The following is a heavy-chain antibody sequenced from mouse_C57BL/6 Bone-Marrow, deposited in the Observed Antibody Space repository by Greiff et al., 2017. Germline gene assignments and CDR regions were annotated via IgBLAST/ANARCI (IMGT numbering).Heavy chain of an antibody. CDR2: IYPRSGNT. V-gene: IGHV1-81*01. CDR1: GYTFTSYG. CDR3: ALYYGSSFYWYFDV. D-gene: IGHD1-1*01. J-gene: IGHJ1*03. Sequence: VQLQESGAELARPGASVKLSCKASGYTFTSYGISWVKQRTGPGLEWIGEIYPRSGNTDYNEKFKGKATLTADKSSSTAYMELRSLTSEDSAVYFCALYYGSSFYWYFDVWGTGTTVTVSS.